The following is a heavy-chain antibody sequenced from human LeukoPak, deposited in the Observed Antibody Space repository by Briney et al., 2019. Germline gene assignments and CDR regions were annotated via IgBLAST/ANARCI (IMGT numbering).Heavy chain of an antibody. CDR1: GGSISSYY. J-gene: IGHJ3*02. CDR3: ARGPYSYDSSGAFDI. Sequence: SETLSLTCTVSGGSISSYYWSWIRQPPGKGLEWIGYIYYSGSTNYNPSLKSRVTMSLDTSKNQFSLKLSSVTAADTAVYFCARGPYSYDSSGAFDIWGQGTMVTVSS. D-gene: IGHD3-22*01. CDR2: IYYSGST. V-gene: IGHV4-59*08.